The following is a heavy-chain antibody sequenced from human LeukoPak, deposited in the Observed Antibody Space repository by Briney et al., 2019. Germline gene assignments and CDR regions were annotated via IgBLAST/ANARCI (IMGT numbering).Heavy chain of an antibody. D-gene: IGHD3-10*01. J-gene: IGHJ3*02. CDR3: ARVRESWFGELLPDAFDI. CDR1: GGSINSSNW. V-gene: IGHV4-4*02. Sequence: SETLSLTCAVSGGSINSSNWWSWVRQPPGKGLEWIGEIYHSGSTNYNPSLKSRVTISVDKSKNQFSLKLSSVTAADTAVYYCARVRESWFGELLPDAFDIWGQGTMVTVSS. CDR2: IYHSGST.